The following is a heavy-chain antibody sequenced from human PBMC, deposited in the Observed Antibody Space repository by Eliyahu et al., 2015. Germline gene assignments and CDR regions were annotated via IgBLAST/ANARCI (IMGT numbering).Heavy chain of an antibody. CDR1: GXXFSSYA. V-gene: IGHV1-69*09. J-gene: IGHJ4*02. CDR2: IIPILGIA. CDR3: ARAPKSPTGYYTDY. D-gene: IGHD3/OR15-3a*01. Sequence: QVQLVQSGAEVKKPGSSVKVSCKASGXXFSSYAISWVRQAPGQGLEWMGRIIPILGIANYAQKFQGRVTITADKSTSTAYMELSSLRSEDTAVYYCARAPKSPTGYYTDYWGQGTLVTVSS.